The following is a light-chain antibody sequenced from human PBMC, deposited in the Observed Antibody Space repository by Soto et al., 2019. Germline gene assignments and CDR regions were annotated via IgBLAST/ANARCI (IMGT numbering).Light chain of an antibody. CDR2: DAS. V-gene: IGKV3-11*01. J-gene: IGKJ4*01. CDR1: QSVSTY. Sequence: EIVLTQSPATLSLSPGERATLSCRASQSVSTYLAWYQQKPGQAPRLLIYDASNRATGIPARFSGSGSVTDLTLTISSLEPEDFAVYYCQQRSNWPPLTLGGGTKVEIK. CDR3: QQRSNWPPLT.